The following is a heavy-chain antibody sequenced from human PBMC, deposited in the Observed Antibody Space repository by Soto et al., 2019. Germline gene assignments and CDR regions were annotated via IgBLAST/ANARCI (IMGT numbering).Heavy chain of an antibody. V-gene: IGHV4-61*01. CDR2: IYYSGST. CDR1: GGSVSSGSYY. D-gene: IGHD1-7*01. CDR3: ARDSSSWNYVV. J-gene: IGHJ4*02. Sequence: QVQLQESGPGLVEPSETLSLTCTVSGGSVSSGSYYWSWIRQPPGKGLEWIGYIYYSGSTDYNPSLKSRVTISVDTSKNQFSLKLSSVTAADTAVYYCARDSSSWNYVVWGQGTLVTVSS.